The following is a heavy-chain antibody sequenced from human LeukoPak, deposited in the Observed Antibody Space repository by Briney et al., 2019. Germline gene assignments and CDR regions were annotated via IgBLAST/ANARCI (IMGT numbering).Heavy chain of an antibody. J-gene: IGHJ4*02. Sequence: SPSETLSLTCTVSGGSISSSSYYWGWIRQPPGKGLEWIGSIYYSGSTYYNPSLKSRVTISVDTSKNQFSLKLSSVTAADTAVYYCASRGSYYFNSDYWGQGTLVTVSS. V-gene: IGHV4-39*01. D-gene: IGHD1-26*01. CDR3: ASRGSYYFNSDY. CDR2: IYYSGST. CDR1: GGSISSSSYY.